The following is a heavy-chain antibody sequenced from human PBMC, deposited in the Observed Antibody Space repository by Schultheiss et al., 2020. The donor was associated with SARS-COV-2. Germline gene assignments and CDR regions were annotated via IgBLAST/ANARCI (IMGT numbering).Heavy chain of an antibody. V-gene: IGHV4-59*01. CDR1: DESFSGYY. CDR3: ARDRFLEWLGLFDP. J-gene: IGHJ5*02. Sequence: SETLSLTCAVYDESFSGYYWGWIRQPPGKGLEWIGSIYYSGSTNYNPSLKSRVTISVDTSKNQFSLKLSSVTAADTAVYYCARDRFLEWLGLFDPWGQGTLVTVSS. D-gene: IGHD3-3*01. CDR2: IYYSGST.